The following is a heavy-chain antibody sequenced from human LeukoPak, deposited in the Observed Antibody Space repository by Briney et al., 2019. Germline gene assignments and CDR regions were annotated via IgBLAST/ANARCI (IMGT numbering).Heavy chain of an antibody. Sequence: GGSLRLSCAASGFTFSRAWINWVRQAPGKGLEWVGHVTMKSDGGTTNYAAPVKGRFTISRDDSKSYLQMNSLRTEDTALYYCTTGYASDWYAWGQGTMVTVSS. CDR2: VTMKSDGGTT. V-gene: IGHV3-15*01. CDR1: GFTFSRAW. D-gene: IGHD6-19*01. CDR3: TTGYASDWYA. J-gene: IGHJ3*01.